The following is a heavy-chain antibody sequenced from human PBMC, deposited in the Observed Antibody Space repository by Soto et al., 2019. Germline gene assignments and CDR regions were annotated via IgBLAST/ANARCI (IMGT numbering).Heavy chain of an antibody. CDR3: ATEFQSPAGIFHWYYGLDV. D-gene: IGHD2-2*02. CDR2: SGSGLST. CDR1: GFTFSSYA. J-gene: IGHJ6*02. V-gene: IGHV3-23*01. Sequence: GGSLRLSCAASGFTFSSYAMSWVRQAPGKGLEWVSASGSGLSTYYADSVKGRFTISRDNSKNTLYLQLNSLRAEDTAVYYCATEFQSPAGIFHWYYGLDVWGQGTTVTVSS.